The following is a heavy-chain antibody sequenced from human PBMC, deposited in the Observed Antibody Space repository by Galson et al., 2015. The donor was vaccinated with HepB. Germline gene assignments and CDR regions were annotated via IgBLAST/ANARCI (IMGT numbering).Heavy chain of an antibody. CDR3: ARDREAFDY. V-gene: IGHV4-4*02. D-gene: IGHD1-26*01. Sequence: ETLSLTCAVSGGSISSTNWWSWVRQPPGKRLEWIGGIYHSGSTNYNPSLTSRVTISVDKSKNQFSLKLSSVTAADTAVYYCARDREAFDYWGQGTLVIVSS. CDR1: GGSISSTNW. J-gene: IGHJ4*02. CDR2: IYHSGST.